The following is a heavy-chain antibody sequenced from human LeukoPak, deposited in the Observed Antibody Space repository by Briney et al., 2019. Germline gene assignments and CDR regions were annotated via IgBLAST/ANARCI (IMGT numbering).Heavy chain of an antibody. CDR3: AKVNSSWYWFDP. D-gene: IGHD6-13*01. Sequence: VGSLRLSCAASGFTFSSYAMSWVRQAPGKGLEWVSGISGNGVSTYYADSVKGRFTISRDNSKSTLYLQMNSLSAEDRAVYYCAKVNSSWYWFDPWGQGTLVTVSS. CDR1: GFTFSSYA. V-gene: IGHV3-23*01. CDR2: ISGNGVST. J-gene: IGHJ5*02.